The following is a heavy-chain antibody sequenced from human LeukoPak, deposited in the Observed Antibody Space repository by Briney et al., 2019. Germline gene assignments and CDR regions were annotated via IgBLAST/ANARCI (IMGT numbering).Heavy chain of an antibody. V-gene: IGHV1-2*02. J-gene: IGHJ4*02. CDR1: GYTFTGYY. Sequence: ASVKVSCKASGYTFTGYYMHWVRQAPGQGLEWMGWINPNSGGTNYAQKFQGRVTMTRDTSISTAYMELSRLRSDDTAVYYCASSVRIFGVVTQSGYWGQGTLVTVSS. D-gene: IGHD3-3*01. CDR3: ASSVRIFGVVTQSGY. CDR2: INPNSGGT.